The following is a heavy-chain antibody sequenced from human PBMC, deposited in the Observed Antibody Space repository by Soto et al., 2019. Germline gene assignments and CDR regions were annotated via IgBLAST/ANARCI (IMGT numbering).Heavy chain of an antibody. V-gene: IGHV3-15*01. CDR2: IKSNSDGGPT. J-gene: IGHJ5*02. CDR3: TTGTSSDVNP. D-gene: IGHD2-21*01. Sequence: EVQLVESGGGLVKPGGSLRLSCAASGFIFTNAWMSWVRQAPGKGLEWIGRIKSNSDGGPTDYATPVKGRFTISRDDSKNTLYLQMNSLKTEDTAVYYCTTGTSSDVNPWGQGTLVTVSS. CDR1: GFIFTNAW.